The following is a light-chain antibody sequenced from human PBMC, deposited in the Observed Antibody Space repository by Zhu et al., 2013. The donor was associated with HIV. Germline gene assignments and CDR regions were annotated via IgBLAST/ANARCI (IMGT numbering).Light chain of an antibody. V-gene: IGKV3-11*01. CDR2: DAS. Sequence: EIVLTQSPGTLSLSPGDRASLFCRASQTVSYRYISWYHQRPGQPPRLLIYDASIRATGIPARFSGSGSGTEFTLTISSLEPEDFAVYYCQQRSKWITFGQGTRLDIK. CDR1: QTVSYRY. CDR3: QQRSKWIT. J-gene: IGKJ5*01.